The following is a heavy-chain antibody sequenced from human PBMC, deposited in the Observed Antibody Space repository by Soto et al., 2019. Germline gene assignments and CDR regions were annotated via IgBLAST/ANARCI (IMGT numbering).Heavy chain of an antibody. J-gene: IGHJ6*02. CDR1: GFTFSSYS. CDR3: ARLASSSSHSSRYGMDV. Sequence: EVQLVESGGGLVKPGGSLRLSCAASGFTFSSYSMNWVRQAPGKGLEWVSSIISSSSYIYYADSVKGRFTITRDNAKNPQYLQMNSLRAEDTAVYYCARLASSSSHSSRYGMDVWGQGTTVTVSS. V-gene: IGHV3-21*01. D-gene: IGHD6-13*01. CDR2: IISSSSYI.